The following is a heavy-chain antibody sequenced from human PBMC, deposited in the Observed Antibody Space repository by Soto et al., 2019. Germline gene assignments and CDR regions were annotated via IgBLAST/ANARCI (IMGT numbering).Heavy chain of an antibody. Sequence: QMQLVESGGGVVQPGRSLRLSCAASGFTFSSYGMHWVRQAPGKGLEWVAVISYDGSNKYYADSVKGRFTISRDNSKNTLYLQMNSLRAEDTAVYYCAKFIWGYSYGHATVDYWGQGTLVTVSS. CDR2: ISYDGSNK. CDR3: AKFIWGYSYGHATVDY. CDR1: GFTFSSYG. D-gene: IGHD5-18*01. V-gene: IGHV3-30*18. J-gene: IGHJ4*02.